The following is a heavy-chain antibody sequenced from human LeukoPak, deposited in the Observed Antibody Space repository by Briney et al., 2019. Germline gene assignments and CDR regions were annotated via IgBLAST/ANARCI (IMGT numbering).Heavy chain of an antibody. CDR2: INAGNGNT. CDR1: GYTFTSYA. V-gene: IGHV1-3*01. J-gene: IGHJ5*02. CDR3: ARGGVVVVPAAIPGWFDP. Sequence: ASVKVSCKASGYTFTSYATHWVRQAPGQRLEWMGWINAGNGNTKYSQKFQGRVTITRDTSASTAYMELSSLRSEDTAVYYCARGGVVVVPAAIPGWFDPWGQGTLVTVSS. D-gene: IGHD2-2*01.